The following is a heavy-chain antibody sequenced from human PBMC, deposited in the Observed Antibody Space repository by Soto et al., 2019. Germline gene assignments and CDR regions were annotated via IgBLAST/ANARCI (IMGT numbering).Heavy chain of an antibody. V-gene: IGHV3-13*04. CDR1: GFTFSSYD. CDR2: IGTAGDT. D-gene: IGHD3-22*01. Sequence: EVQLVESGGGLVQPGGSLRLSCAASGFTFSSYDMKWVRQATGKGLEWVSAIGTAGDTYYPGSVKGRFTISRENAKNSLDLQMNSLRAGDTAVYYWARSPPGGYHYYSGMHVW. CDR3: ARSPPGGYHYYSGMHV. J-gene: IGHJ6*01.